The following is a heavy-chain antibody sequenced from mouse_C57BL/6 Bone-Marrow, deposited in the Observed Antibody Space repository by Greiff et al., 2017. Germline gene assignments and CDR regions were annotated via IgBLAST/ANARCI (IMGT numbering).Heavy chain of an antibody. CDR1: GYTFTSYD. D-gene: IGHD1-1*01. Sequence: QVQLQQSGPELVKPGASVKLSCKASGYTFTSYDINWVKQRPGQGLEWIGWIYPRDGSTKYNEKFKGKATLTVDTSSSTAYMELHSLTSEDSAVYFCARSGGYYGSSYVWYFDVWGTGTTVTVSS. J-gene: IGHJ1*03. CDR3: ARSGGYYGSSYVWYFDV. CDR2: IYPRDGST. V-gene: IGHV1-85*01.